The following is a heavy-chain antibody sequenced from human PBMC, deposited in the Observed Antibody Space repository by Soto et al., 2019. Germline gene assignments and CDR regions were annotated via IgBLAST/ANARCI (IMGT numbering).Heavy chain of an antibody. CDR2: INQDGSEK. J-gene: IGHJ6*02. D-gene: IGHD3-16*01. CDR3: ARGGGGVVFGMDX. Sequence: GGSLRLSFEASAFIISNYWITWVRQAPGKGLEWVSNINQDGSEKYYVDSVKGRFTISRDNAKKSLYLQMSSLRAEDTAVYYCARGGGGVVFGMDXWGQVTTVTVS. V-gene: IGHV3-7*03. CDR1: AFIISNYW.